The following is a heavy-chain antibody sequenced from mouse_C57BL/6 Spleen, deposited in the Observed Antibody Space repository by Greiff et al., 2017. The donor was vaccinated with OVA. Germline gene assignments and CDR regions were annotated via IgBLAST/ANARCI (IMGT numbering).Heavy chain of an antibody. CDR1: GYTFTDYN. J-gene: IGHJ1*03. CDR3: ARRQRDWYFDV. Sequence: EVQLQQSGPELVKPGASVKIPCKASGYTFTDYNMDWVKQSHGKSLEWIGDINPNNGGTIYNQKFKGKATLTVDKSSSTAYMELRSLTSEDTAVYYCARRQRDWYFDVWGTGTTVTVSS. V-gene: IGHV1-18*01. D-gene: IGHD6-1*01. CDR2: INPNNGGT.